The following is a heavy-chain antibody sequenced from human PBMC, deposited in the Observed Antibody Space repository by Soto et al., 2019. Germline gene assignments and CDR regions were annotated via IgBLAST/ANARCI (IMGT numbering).Heavy chain of an antibody. V-gene: IGHV4-30-4*01. D-gene: IGHD3-22*01. CDR3: ARAGEYYDSSGYPLRAPDAFDI. CDR2: IYYSGST. Sequence: QVQLQESGPGLVKPSQTLSLTCTVSGGSISSGDYYWSWIRQPPGKGLEWIGYIYYSGSTYYNPSLKSRVTISVDTSKNQFSLKLSSVTAADTAVYYYARAGEYYDSSGYPLRAPDAFDIWGQGTMVTVSS. J-gene: IGHJ3*02. CDR1: GGSISSGDYY.